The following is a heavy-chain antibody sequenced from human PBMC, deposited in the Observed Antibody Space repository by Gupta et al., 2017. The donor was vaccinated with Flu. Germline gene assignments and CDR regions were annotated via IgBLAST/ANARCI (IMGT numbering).Heavy chain of an antibody. CDR3: ATKSTRYYFDY. CDR2: INHSGST. Sequence: QVQLQQWGAGLLKPSETLSLTRPVYGGSFSGYYWSWIRQPPGKGLEWIGEINHSGSTNYNPSLKSRVTISVDTSKNQFSLKLSSVTAADTAVYYCATKSTRYYFDYWGQGTLVTVSS. CDR1: GGSFSGYY. D-gene: IGHD5/OR15-5a*01. V-gene: IGHV4-34*01. J-gene: IGHJ4*02.